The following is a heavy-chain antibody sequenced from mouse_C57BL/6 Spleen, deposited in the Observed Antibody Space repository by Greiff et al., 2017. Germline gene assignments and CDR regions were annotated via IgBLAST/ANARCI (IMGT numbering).Heavy chain of an antibody. CDR3: AREGHYDYDVAY. CDR1: GYTFTSYW. Sequence: QVQLKQPGAELVKPGASVKLSCKASGYTFTSYWMHWVKQRPGQGLEWIGMIHPNSGSTNYNEKFKSKATLTVDKSSSTAYMQLSSLTSEDSAVYYCAREGHYDYDVAYWGQGTLVTVSA. J-gene: IGHJ3*01. CDR2: IHPNSGST. V-gene: IGHV1-64*01. D-gene: IGHD2-4*01.